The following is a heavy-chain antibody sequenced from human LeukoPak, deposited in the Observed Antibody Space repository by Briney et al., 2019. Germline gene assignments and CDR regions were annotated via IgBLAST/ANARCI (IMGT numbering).Heavy chain of an antibody. Sequence: GESLKISCKGSGYSFTSYWISWVRQMPGKGLEWMGRIGPSDSYTNYSPSFQGHVTISADKSISTAYLQWSSLKASDTAMYYCAGARGILTGYYLNWGQGTLVTASS. CDR3: AGARGILTGYYLN. D-gene: IGHD3-9*01. V-gene: IGHV5-10-1*01. CDR1: GYSFTSYW. J-gene: IGHJ4*02. CDR2: IGPSDSYT.